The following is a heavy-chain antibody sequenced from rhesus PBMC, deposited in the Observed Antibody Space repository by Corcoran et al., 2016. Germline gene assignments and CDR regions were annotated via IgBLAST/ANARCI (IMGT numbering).Heavy chain of an antibody. CDR2: ISSGGSI. CDR3: AKDSTRMITVTIYDAFDF. CDR1: GFTSGNSD. D-gene: IGHD3-9*01. J-gene: IGHJ3*01. Sequence: EVQLVESGGGLVQPGGSLRLSCAAPGFTSGNSDLIWIRQAPGKGLEWVSYISSGGSIYYSYSVKGRFTSSRDNAKNTLYLQMSSLRVEDTAVYYCAKDSTRMITVTIYDAFDFWGQGLRVTVSS. V-gene: IGHV3S43*01.